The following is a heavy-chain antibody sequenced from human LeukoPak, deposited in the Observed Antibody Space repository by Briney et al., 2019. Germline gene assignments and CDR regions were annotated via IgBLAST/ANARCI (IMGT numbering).Heavy chain of an antibody. CDR3: ARHRNSYGPLTLDY. J-gene: IGHJ4*02. V-gene: IGHV4-39*01. CDR2: IYYSGST. Sequence: SETLSLTCTVSGGSISSISYYWRWIRQPPGKGLEWIGSIYYSGSTYYNPSLKSRVTISVDTSKNQFSLKLSSVTAADTAVYYCARHRNSYGPLTLDYWGQGTLVTVSS. D-gene: IGHD5-18*01. CDR1: GGSISSISYY.